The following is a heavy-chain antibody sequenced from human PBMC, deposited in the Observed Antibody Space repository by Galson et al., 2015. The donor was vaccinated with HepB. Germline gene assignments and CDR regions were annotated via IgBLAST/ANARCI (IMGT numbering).Heavy chain of an antibody. V-gene: IGHV1-18*01. CDR1: GYTFTSYG. J-gene: IGHJ4*02. D-gene: IGHD3-3*01. Sequence: SVKVSCKASGYTFTSYGISWVRQAPGQGLEWMGWISTYSGNTSYIQKLQGRVTMTTDTPTRTAYVELRSLRSDDTAVYYCARDVTIFGVVVTVFDNWGQGTLVTVSS. CDR2: ISTYSGNT. CDR3: ARDVTIFGVVVTVFDN.